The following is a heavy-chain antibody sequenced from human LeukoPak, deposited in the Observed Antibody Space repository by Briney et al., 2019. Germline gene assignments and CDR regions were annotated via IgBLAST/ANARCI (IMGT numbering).Heavy chain of an antibody. CDR3: AKETYYYDSSGYYYGGYYFDY. J-gene: IGHJ4*02. CDR1: GLTFSNYA. V-gene: IGHV3-23*01. D-gene: IGHD3-22*01. CDR2: ISGSGGST. Sequence: GGSLRLSCAASGLTFSNYAMSWVRQAPGKGLEWVSAISGSGGSTYHADSVKGRFTISRDNSKNTLYLHMNSLRAEDTAVYYCAKETYYYDSSGYYYGGYYFDYWGQGTLVTVSS.